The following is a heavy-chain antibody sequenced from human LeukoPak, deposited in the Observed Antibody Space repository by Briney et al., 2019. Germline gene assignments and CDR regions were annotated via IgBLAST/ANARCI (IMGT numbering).Heavy chain of an antibody. CDR1: GGSISSGGYY. CDR3: ARARSGYPDFDY. Sequence: PSQTLSLTCTVSGGSISSGGYYWSWVRQHPGKGLEWIGYIYYSGSTYYNPSLKSRVTISVDTSKTQFSLKLSSVTAADTAVYYCARARSGYPDFDYWGQGTLVTVSS. J-gene: IGHJ4*02. D-gene: IGHD3-22*01. V-gene: IGHV4-31*03. CDR2: IYYSGST.